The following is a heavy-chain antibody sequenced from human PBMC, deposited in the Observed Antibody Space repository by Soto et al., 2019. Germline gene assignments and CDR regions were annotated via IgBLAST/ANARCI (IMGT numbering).Heavy chain of an antibody. CDR1: GYTFTSYG. CDR3: ARATPLITGTTSDWFDP. J-gene: IGHJ5*02. Sequence: QVQLVQSGAEVKKPGASVKVSCKASGYTFTSYGISWVRQAPGQGLDWMGWISAYNGNTNYAQKLQGRVTMTTDTSTSTAYMELRSLRSDDTAVYYCARATPLITGTTSDWFDPWGQGTLVTVSS. V-gene: IGHV1-18*01. D-gene: IGHD1-7*01. CDR2: ISAYNGNT.